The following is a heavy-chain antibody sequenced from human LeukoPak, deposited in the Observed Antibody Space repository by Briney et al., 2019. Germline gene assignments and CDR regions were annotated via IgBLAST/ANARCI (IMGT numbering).Heavy chain of an antibody. CDR2: ISYDGSNK. CDR1: GFTFSSYA. Sequence: GGSLRLSCAASGFTFSSYAMHWVRQAPGKGLEWVAVISYDGSNKYYADSVKGRFTISRDSSSNTVFLQMGSLRAEDTAVFYCARSRPDSSGWSRDSMDVWGQGTTVTVSS. D-gene: IGHD6-19*01. CDR3: ARSRPDSSGWSRDSMDV. J-gene: IGHJ6*02. V-gene: IGHV3-30-3*01.